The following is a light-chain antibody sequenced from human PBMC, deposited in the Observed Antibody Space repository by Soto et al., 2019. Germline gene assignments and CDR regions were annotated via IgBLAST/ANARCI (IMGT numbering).Light chain of an antibody. CDR2: DAS. CDR3: QQRGDWPGT. Sequence: EVVLTQSPVTLSLSPGERATLSCRASQSISNYLAWYQQKPGQAPRLLIYDASTRVTGIPARFSGSGSGTDFTLTISSLEPEDFAVYYCQQRGDWPGTLGPGTKVDIK. CDR1: QSISNY. V-gene: IGKV3-11*01. J-gene: IGKJ3*01.